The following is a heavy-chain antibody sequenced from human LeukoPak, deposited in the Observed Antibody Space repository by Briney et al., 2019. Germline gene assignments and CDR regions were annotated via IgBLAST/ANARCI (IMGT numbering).Heavy chain of an antibody. CDR3: ARLPHYYDSSGYYYLDY. J-gene: IGHJ4*02. Sequence: SETLSLTCAVYGGSFSGYYWSWIRQPPGKGLEWIGEINHSGSTNYNPSLKSRVTISVDTSKNQFSLKLSSVTAADTAVYYCARLPHYYDSSGYYYLDYWGQGTLVTVSS. CDR1: GGSFSGYY. D-gene: IGHD3-22*01. CDR2: INHSGST. V-gene: IGHV4-34*01.